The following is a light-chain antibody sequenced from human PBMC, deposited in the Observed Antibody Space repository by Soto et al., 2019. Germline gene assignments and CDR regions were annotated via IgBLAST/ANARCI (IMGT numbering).Light chain of an antibody. CDR3: QQYGGTWT. J-gene: IGKJ1*01. CDR1: QRVRSSS. CDR2: GAS. V-gene: IGKV3-20*01. Sequence: EMVLTQSPGTMSLSTGERDTLSCRASQRVRSSSLAWYQQKPGQAPRLLIYGASSRSTGIPDRFSGSGSGTDFTLTINRLEREDFEVYYCQQYGGTWTFGQGTKGEI.